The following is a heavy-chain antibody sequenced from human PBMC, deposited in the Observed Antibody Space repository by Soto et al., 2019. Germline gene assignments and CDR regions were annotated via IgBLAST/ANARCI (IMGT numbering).Heavy chain of an antibody. J-gene: IGHJ4*02. CDR2: INHSGST. CDR1: GGSFSGYY. CDR3: ASEGALLYGSGSYYLFFIQNYCFDY. Sequence: SETLSLTCAVYGGSFSGYYWSWIRQPPGKGLEWIGEINHSGSTNYNPSLKSRVTISVDTSKNQFSLKLSSVTAADTAVYYCASEGALLYGSGSYYLFFIQNYCFDYWGQGTLVTVSS. V-gene: IGHV4-34*01. D-gene: IGHD3-10*01.